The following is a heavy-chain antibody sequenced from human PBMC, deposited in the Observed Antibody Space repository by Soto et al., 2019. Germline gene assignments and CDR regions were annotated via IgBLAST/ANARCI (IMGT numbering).Heavy chain of an antibody. V-gene: IGHV4-30-4*01. J-gene: IGHJ5*02. CDR1: GGSISSGDYY. CDR3: AREGDDYGDYPAVP. D-gene: IGHD4-17*01. Sequence: QVQLQESGPGLVKPSQTLSLTCTVSGGSISSGDYYWSWIRQPPGKGLECIGYIYYRGSTYYNPPLKSLVTISVDTSKNQCSLKRSSVTAAATALDYCAREGDDYGDYPAVPWGQGTLVTVSS. CDR2: IYYRGST.